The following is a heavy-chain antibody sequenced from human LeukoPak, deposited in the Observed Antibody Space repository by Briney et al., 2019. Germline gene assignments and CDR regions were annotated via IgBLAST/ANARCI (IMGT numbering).Heavy chain of an antibody. V-gene: IGHV1-2*02. CDR3: AREGASCNTDCYSFDF. CDR2: INPNGGGT. J-gene: IGHJ4*02. Sequence: ASVTVSCKASGYTFTGHYLHWVRQAPGQGLEFMGWINPNGGGTKYAQTFQGRVTVTRDTSITTAYMELSSLRSDDTAVYYCAREGASCNTDCYSFDFWGQGTLVTVSS. CDR1: GYTFTGHY. D-gene: IGHD2-21*02.